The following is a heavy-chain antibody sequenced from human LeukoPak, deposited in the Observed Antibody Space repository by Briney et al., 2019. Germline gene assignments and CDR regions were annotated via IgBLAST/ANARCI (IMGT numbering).Heavy chain of an antibody. V-gene: IGHV3-48*01. CDR1: AVTFSGYS. D-gene: IGHD3-3*01. Sequence: PGGSLRLSCGASAVTFSGYSMNWVRQAPGKGLVWISYISANSSIIHYADSVKGRFTISRDNAKRSLYLQMSSLRAEDTAVYYCARERPEYYDFWSGYSDYWGQGTLVTVSS. J-gene: IGHJ4*02. CDR3: ARERPEYYDFWSGYSDY. CDR2: ISANSSII.